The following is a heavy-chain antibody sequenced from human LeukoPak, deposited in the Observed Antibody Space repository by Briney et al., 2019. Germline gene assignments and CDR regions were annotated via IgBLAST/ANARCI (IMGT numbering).Heavy chain of an antibody. CDR2: IYPGDSDT. CDR1: GYSFTSYW. Sequence: AGESLKISCKGSGYSFTSYWIGWVRQMPGKGLEWMGIIYPGDSDTTYSPSFQGQVTISADKSISTAYLRWSSLKASDTAMYYCARLRDYDRYFDRWGRGTLVTVSS. CDR3: ARLRDYDRYFDR. V-gene: IGHV5-51*01. J-gene: IGHJ2*01. D-gene: IGHD3-22*01.